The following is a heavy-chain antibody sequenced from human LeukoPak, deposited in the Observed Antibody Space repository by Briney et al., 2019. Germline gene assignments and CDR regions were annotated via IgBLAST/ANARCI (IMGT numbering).Heavy chain of an antibody. D-gene: IGHD6-13*01. CDR1: GFTFSSYA. Sequence: GGSLRLSCAASGFTFSSYAMSWVRQAPGKGLEWVSAISGSGGSTYYADSVKGRFTISRDNSKNTLYLQMNSLRAEDTAVYYCAKVDSSSWYGGWFDPWGQGTLVTVSS. J-gene: IGHJ5*02. V-gene: IGHV3-23*01. CDR3: AKVDSSSWYGGWFDP. CDR2: ISGSGGST.